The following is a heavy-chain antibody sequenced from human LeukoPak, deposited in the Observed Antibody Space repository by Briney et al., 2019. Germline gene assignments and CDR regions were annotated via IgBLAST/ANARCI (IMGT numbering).Heavy chain of an antibody. D-gene: IGHD6-13*01. CDR1: GYTFTDYY. CDR2: INLNSGGT. J-gene: IGHJ3*01. V-gene: IGHV1-2*02. Sequence: ASVKVSCKASGYTFTDYYVHWMRQAPGQGLEWMGWINLNSGGTRYAQRFQGRLTVTRDTSISTAYMDLNGLRSDDTAVYYCARDSIEAPGLVFDFWGQGTMVTISS. CDR3: ARDSIEAPGLVFDF.